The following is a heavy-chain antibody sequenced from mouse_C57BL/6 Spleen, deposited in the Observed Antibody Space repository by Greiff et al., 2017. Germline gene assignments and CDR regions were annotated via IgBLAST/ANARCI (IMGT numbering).Heavy chain of an antibody. D-gene: IGHD3-2*02. CDR3: ARHSSGYESYFDY. CDR1: GYTFTSYW. J-gene: IGHJ2*01. Sequence: VQLQQPGAELVRPGSSVKLSCKASGYTFTSYWMHWVKQRPIQGLEWIGNIDPSDSETHSNQKFKDKATLTVDKSSSTAYMQLSSLTSEDSAVYYCARHSSGYESYFDYWGQGTTLTVSA. CDR2: IDPSDSET. V-gene: IGHV1-52*01.